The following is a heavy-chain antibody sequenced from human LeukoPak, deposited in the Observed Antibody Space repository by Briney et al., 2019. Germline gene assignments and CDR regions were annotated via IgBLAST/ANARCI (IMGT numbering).Heavy chain of an antibody. D-gene: IGHD6-6*01. V-gene: IGHV4-39*07. CDR3: ARGLAARLFRMRFDP. J-gene: IGHJ5*02. CDR1: GGSISSSSYY. Sequence: SETLSLTCTVSGGSISSSSYYWGWIRQPPGKGLEWIGSIYYSGSTYYNPSLKSRVTISVDTSKNQFSLKLSSVTAADTAVYYCARGLAARLFRMRFDPWGQGTLVTVSS. CDR2: IYYSGST.